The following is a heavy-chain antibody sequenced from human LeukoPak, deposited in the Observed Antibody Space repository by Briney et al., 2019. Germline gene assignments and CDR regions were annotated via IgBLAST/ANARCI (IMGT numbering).Heavy chain of an antibody. V-gene: IGHV3-49*04. CDR1: GFSFSGYA. D-gene: IGHD3-9*01. CDR2: IRSKAYGGTT. J-gene: IGHJ5*02. CDR3: TRDGVTYYDILTGYYLPNWFDP. Sequence: GGSLRLSCASSGFSFSGYAMSWVRQAPGKGLEWVGFIRSKAYGGTTEYAASVKGRFTISRDDSKSIAYLQMNSLKTEDTAVYYCTRDGVTYYDILTGYYLPNWFDPWGQGTLVTVSS.